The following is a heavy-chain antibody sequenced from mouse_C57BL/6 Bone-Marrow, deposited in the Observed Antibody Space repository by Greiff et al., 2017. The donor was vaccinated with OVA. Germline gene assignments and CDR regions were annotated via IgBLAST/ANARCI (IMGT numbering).Heavy chain of an antibody. D-gene: IGHD4-1*01. J-gene: IGHJ2*01. V-gene: IGHV5-17*01. CDR1: GFTFSDYG. CDR3: APGNGDY. Sequence: EVKLMESGGGLVKPGGSLKLSCAASGFTFSDYGMHWVRQAPEKGLEWVAYISSGSSTIYYADTVKGGFTISRDNAKNTLFLQMTSLRSEDTAMYYCAPGNGDYWGQGTTLTVSS. CDR2: ISSGSSTI.